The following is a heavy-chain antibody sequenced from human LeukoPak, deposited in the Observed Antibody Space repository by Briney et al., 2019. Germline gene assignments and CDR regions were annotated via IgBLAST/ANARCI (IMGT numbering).Heavy chain of an antibody. Sequence: SETLSLTCSVSGYSISSGYYWGWIRQPPGKGLEWIGNFYHSGGPYYTPSLESRVTISVDTSRNQFSLILSSVTAADTALYYCARGGGFLESLYADVFDMWGQGTMVTVSS. CDR3: ARGGGFLESLYADVFDM. J-gene: IGHJ3*02. CDR1: GYSISSGYY. V-gene: IGHV4-38-2*02. D-gene: IGHD3-3*01. CDR2: FYHSGGP.